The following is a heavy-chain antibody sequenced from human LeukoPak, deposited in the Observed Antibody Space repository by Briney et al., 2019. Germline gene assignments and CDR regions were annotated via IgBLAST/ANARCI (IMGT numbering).Heavy chain of an antibody. J-gene: IGHJ4*02. CDR3: AKDVYGSGSPRDY. V-gene: IGHV3-30*04. Sequence: GGSLRLSCAASGFTFSRYAMHWVRQAPGMGLAWVAVISDDGGNEYYLESVKGRFTISRDNSKNTLYLQMNSLRAEDTAVYYCAKDVYGSGSPRDYWGQGTLVTVSS. D-gene: IGHD3-10*01. CDR2: ISDDGGNE. CDR1: GFTFSRYA.